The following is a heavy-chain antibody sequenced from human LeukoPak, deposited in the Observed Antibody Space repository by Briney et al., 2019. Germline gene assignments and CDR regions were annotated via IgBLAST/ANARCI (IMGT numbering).Heavy chain of an antibody. CDR1: GFTFSSYG. Sequence: GGSLRLSCAASGFTFSSYGMHWVRQAPGKGLEWVAVISYDGSNKYYADSVKGRFTISRDNSKNTLYLQMNSLRAEDTAVYYCANTAVRGVPHLYYYYGMDVWGQGTTVTVSS. CDR2: ISYDGSNK. V-gene: IGHV3-30*18. J-gene: IGHJ6*02. CDR3: ANTAVRGVPHLYYYYGMDV. D-gene: IGHD3-10*01.